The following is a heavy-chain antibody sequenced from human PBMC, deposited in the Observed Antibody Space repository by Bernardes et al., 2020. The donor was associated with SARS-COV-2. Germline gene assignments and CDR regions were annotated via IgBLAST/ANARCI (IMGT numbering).Heavy chain of an antibody. J-gene: IGHJ5*02. CDR1: GYTFTSYY. CDR3: ARDPVPAAIQAKTVYNWFDP. CDR2: INPSGGST. Sequence: ASVKVSCKASGYTFTSYYMHWVRQAPGQGLEWMGIINPSGGSTSYAQKFQGRVTMTRDTSTSTVYMELSSLRSEDTAVYYCARDPVPAAIQAKTVYNWFDPWGQGTLVTVSS. V-gene: IGHV1-46*01. D-gene: IGHD2-2*02.